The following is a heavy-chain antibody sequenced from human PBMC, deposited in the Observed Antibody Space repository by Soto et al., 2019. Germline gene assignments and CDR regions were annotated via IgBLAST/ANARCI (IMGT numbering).Heavy chain of an antibody. D-gene: IGHD3-3*01. CDR1: GGSISSYY. V-gene: IGHV4-59*01. CDR2: IYYSGST. Sequence: KPSETLSLTCTVSGGSISSYYWSWIRQPPGKGLEWVGYIYYSGSTNYNPSLKSRVTISVDTSKNQFSLKLSSVTAADTAVYYCARESRVDFWSGYSDYWGQGTLVTVSS. CDR3: ARESRVDFWSGYSDY. J-gene: IGHJ4*02.